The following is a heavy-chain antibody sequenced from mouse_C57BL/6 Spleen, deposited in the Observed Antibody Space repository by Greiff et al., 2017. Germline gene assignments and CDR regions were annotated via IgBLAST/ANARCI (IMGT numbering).Heavy chain of an antibody. V-gene: IGHV5-16*01. J-gene: IGHJ2*01. CDR1: GFTFSDYY. CDR2: INYDGSST. CDR3: ARYSNYVAFDY. Sequence: EVHLVESEGGLVQPGSSMKLSCTASGFTFSDYYMAWVRQVPEKGLEWVANINYDGSSTYYLDSLKSRFIISRDNAKNILYLQMSSLKSEDTATYYCARYSNYVAFDYWGQGTTLTVSS. D-gene: IGHD2-5*01.